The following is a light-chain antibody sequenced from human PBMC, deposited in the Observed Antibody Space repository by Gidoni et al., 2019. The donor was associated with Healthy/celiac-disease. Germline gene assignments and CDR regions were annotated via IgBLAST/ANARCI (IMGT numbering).Light chain of an antibody. J-gene: IGKJ2*03. V-gene: IGKV1-39*01. CDR1: QSISSY. CDR2: AAF. Sequence: DIQMTQSPSSLSASVGDRVTITCRASQSISSYLNWYQQKPGKAPKLLIYAAFSLQSGVPSRFSGSESGTDFTLTISSLQPEDSATYYCQQTYSALGSFGQXTKLEIK. CDR3: QQTYSALGS.